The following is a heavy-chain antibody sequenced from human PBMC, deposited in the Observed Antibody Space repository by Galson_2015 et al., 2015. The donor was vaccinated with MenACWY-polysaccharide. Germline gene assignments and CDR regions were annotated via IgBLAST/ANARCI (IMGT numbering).Heavy chain of an antibody. Sequence: SLRLSCAASGFSFRHYGLRWVRQAPGKGLEWVAVTSYDGTNKSYAESVKGRFTISRDNSKNTLFLQMNSLRAEDTAVYFCARPGYCSSTICTGHMDVWGQGTTVTVSS. CDR2: TSYDGTNK. J-gene: IGHJ6*02. CDR1: GFSFRHYG. V-gene: IGHV3-30-3*01. D-gene: IGHD2-2*01. CDR3: ARPGYCSSTICTGHMDV.